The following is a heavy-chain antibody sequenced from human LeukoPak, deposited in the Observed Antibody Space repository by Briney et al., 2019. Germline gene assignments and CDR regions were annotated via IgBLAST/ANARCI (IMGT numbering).Heavy chain of an antibody. CDR1: GGSFSGYY. D-gene: IGHD3-3*01. CDR2: INHSGST. CDR3: ARAIFGVVIIPNWFDP. J-gene: IGHJ5*02. V-gene: IGHV4-34*01. Sequence: KPSETLSLTCAVYGGSFSGYYWSWIRQPPGKGLEWIGEINHSGSTNYNPSLKSRVTISVDTSKNQFYLKLSSVTAADTAVYYCARAIFGVVIIPNWFDPWGQGTLVTVSS.